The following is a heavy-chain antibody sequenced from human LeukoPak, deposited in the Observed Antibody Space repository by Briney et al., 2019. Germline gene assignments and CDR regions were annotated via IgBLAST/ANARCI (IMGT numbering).Heavy chain of an antibody. CDR3: ARVREYTYGLFDY. D-gene: IGHD5-18*01. CDR2: IKHDGSET. V-gene: IGHV3-7*01. J-gene: IGHJ4*02. CDR1: GFNFRTYW. Sequence: GGSLRLSCAASGFNFRTYWMTWVRQAPGKGPEWVANIKHDGSETYYVDSMKGRLTISRDNAKNSLYLQMKSLRAEDTAVYYCARVREYTYGLFDYWGQGTLVTVSS.